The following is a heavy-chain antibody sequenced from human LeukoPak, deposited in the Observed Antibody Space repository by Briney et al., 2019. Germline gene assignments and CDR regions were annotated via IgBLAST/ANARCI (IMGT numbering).Heavy chain of an antibody. CDR2: ISGSGGST. CDR3: AKRQPHYDFWSGYEPHPFDY. CDR1: RFTINNYA. D-gene: IGHD3-3*01. Sequence: GGSLRLSCAASRFTINNYAMSWVRQAPGKGLEWVSAISGSGGSTYYADSVKGRFTISRDNSKNTLYLQMNSLRAEDTAVYYCAKRQPHYDFWSGYEPHPFDYWGQGTLVTVSS. J-gene: IGHJ4*02. V-gene: IGHV3-23*01.